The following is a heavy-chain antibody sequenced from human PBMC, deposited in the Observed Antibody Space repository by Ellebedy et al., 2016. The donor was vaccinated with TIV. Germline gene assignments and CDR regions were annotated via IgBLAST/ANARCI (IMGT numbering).Heavy chain of an antibody. J-gene: IGHJ6*02. D-gene: IGHD4-17*01. Sequence: GGSLRLSXAASGFTFSSYSMNWVRQAPGKGLEWVSYISSSSSTIYYADSVKGRFTISRDNAKNSLYLQMNSLRDDDTAGYYCARDDYGEYVSSYYYYGMDVWGQGRTVTGSS. V-gene: IGHV3-48*02. CDR3: ARDDYGEYVSSYYYYGMDV. CDR1: GFTFSSYS. CDR2: ISSSSSTI.